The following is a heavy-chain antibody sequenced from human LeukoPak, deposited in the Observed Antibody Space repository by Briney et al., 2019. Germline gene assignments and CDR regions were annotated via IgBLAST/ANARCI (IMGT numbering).Heavy chain of an antibody. Sequence: GSLRLSCAASRFTFSSYAMSWVRKPPGKGREWIGEINHSGSTNYNPSLKSRVTISVDTSKNQFSLKLSSVTAADTAVYYCARASTTYCSSTSCYKRYYYYGMDVWGQGTTVTVSS. CDR3: ARASTTYCSSTSCYKRYYYYGMDV. J-gene: IGHJ6*02. V-gene: IGHV4-34*01. CDR1: RFTFSSYA. CDR2: INHSGST. D-gene: IGHD2-2*01.